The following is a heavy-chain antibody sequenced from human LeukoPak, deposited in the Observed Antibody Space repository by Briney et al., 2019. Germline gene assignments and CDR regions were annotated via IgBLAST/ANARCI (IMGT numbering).Heavy chain of an antibody. V-gene: IGHV4-39*07. Sequence: SETLSLTCTVSGGSISSGGYYWSWIRQPPGKGLEWIGEINHSGSTNYNPSLKSRVTISVGTSKNQFSLKLSSVTAADTAVYYCARVSQNTAMVRVYYYYGMDVWGQGTTVTVSS. CDR1: GGSISSGGYY. CDR2: INHSGST. J-gene: IGHJ6*02. D-gene: IGHD5-18*01. CDR3: ARVSQNTAMVRVYYYYGMDV.